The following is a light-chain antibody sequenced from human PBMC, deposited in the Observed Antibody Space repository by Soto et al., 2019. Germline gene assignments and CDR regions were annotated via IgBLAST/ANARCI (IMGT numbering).Light chain of an antibody. V-gene: IGKV3-15*01. J-gene: IGKJ4*01. Sequence: EIVMTHSPATLSVSPGERATLSCRASQSVSNNLAWYQQKPGQAPRLLIYGASTRATAIPARFSGSGSGTEFTLTISSLQSEDFAVYFCQHYDTSLSTFGGGTTVDI. CDR2: GAS. CDR1: QSVSNN. CDR3: QHYDTSLST.